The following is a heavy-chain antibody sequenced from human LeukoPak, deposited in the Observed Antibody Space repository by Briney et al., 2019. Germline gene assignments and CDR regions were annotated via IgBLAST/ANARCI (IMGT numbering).Heavy chain of an antibody. Sequence: ASVTVSCKTSGYTFTVNYIHWVRQAPGQGLEWMGWINPNSGGTNYAQKFQGRVTMTRDTSTSTAYMELRSLRSDDTAVYYCARRPFSGYADYWGQGTLVTVSS. CDR3: ARRPFSGYADY. D-gene: IGHD6-25*01. V-gene: IGHV1-2*02. J-gene: IGHJ4*02. CDR1: GYTFTVNY. CDR2: INPNSGGT.